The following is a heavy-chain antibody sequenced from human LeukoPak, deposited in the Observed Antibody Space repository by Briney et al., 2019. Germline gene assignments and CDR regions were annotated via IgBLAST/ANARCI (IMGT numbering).Heavy chain of an antibody. CDR1: GGTSSSYA. V-gene: IGHV1-69*13. D-gene: IGHD3-22*01. CDR3: ARVEYYYDSSGYYYYYYYGMDV. CDR2: IIPIFGTA. J-gene: IGHJ6*02. Sequence: ASVKVSCKASGGTSSSYAISWVRQAPGQGLEWMGGIIPIFGTANYAQKFQGRVTITADESTSTAYMELSSLRSEDTAVYYCARVEYYYDSSGYYYYYYYGMDVWGQGTTVTVSS.